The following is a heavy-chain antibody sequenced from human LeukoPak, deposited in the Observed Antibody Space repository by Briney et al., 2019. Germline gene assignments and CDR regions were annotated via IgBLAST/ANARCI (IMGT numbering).Heavy chain of an antibody. D-gene: IGHD6-19*01. CDR2: INPNSGGT. Sequence: ASVKVSCKASGYTFTGYYMHWVRQAPGQGLEWMGWINPNSGGTNYAQKFQGRVTMTRDTSISTAYMELRRLRSDDTAVYYCAREYSSGWYWFDTWGQGTLVTVSS. V-gene: IGHV1-2*02. J-gene: IGHJ5*02. CDR3: AREYSSGWYWFDT. CDR1: GYTFTGYY.